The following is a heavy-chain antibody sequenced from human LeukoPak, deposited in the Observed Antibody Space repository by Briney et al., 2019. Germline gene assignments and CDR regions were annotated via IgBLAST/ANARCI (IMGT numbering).Heavy chain of an antibody. D-gene: IGHD3-16*01. CDR1: GFTFSSYG. Sequence: GGSLRLSCAASGFTFSSYGMSWVRQAPGKGLEWVSAISGSGGSTYYADSVKGRFTISRDNSKNTLYLQMNSLRAEDTAVYYCARDPPSRGTRYFDYWGQGTLVTVSS. CDR3: ARDPPSRGTRYFDY. V-gene: IGHV3-23*01. J-gene: IGHJ4*02. CDR2: ISGSGGST.